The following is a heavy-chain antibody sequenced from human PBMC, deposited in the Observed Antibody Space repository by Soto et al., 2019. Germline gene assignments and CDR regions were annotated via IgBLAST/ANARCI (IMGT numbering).Heavy chain of an antibody. D-gene: IGHD3-10*01. Sequence: QVQLVQSGPEVKKPGASVKVSCKASGYSFNRYDISWVRQAPGQGLEWMGWISTYHGNTKYGQRFQGRVTMTTDPSTGTAYMELMSLRSDDTAMYYCARDDSFGEWGQGTLVTVSS. V-gene: IGHV1-18*01. CDR1: GYSFNRYD. CDR2: ISTYHGNT. CDR3: ARDDSFGE. J-gene: IGHJ4*02.